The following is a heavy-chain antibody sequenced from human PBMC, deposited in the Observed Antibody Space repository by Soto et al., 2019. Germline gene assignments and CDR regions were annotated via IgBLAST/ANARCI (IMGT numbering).Heavy chain of an antibody. CDR2: ISGSGGST. J-gene: IGHJ3*02. CDR1: GFTFSSYA. V-gene: IGHV3-23*01. CDR3: AXMXRXLRXXXVXSXAFDI. D-gene: IGHD2-15*01. Sequence: EVQLLESGGGLVQPGGSLRLSCAASGFTFSSYAMSWVRQAPGKGLEWVSAISGSGGSTYYADSVKGRFTISRDNSKNTLYLQMNSLRAEDTAVYYCAXMXRXLRXXXVXSXAFDIWGQGTMVTVSS.